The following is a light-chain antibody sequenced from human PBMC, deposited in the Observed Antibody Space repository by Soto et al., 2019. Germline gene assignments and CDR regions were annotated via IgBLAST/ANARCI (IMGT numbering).Light chain of an antibody. J-gene: IGKJ3*01. CDR2: AAS. CDR1: ESVAGN. CDR3: QQYNTWPQS. V-gene: IGKV3-15*01. Sequence: IVMTQSPATLSVSPGERATLSCRASESVAGNLAWYQQKPGQTPRLLIFAASTRATGSPARFSGSGSGTDFTLTITSLQSEDFAVYYGQQYNTWPQSFGPGTRVDV.